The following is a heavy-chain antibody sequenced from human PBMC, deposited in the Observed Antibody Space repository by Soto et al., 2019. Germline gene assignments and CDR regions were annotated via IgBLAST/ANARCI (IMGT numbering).Heavy chain of an antibody. J-gene: IGHJ6*02. CDR3: AKLVEVATIVAVEYYYYGMDV. V-gene: IGHV3-30*18. CDR2: ISYDGSNK. D-gene: IGHD5-12*01. CDR1: GFTFSSYG. Sequence: GGSLRLSCAASGFTFSSYGMHWVRQAPGKGLEWVAVISYDGSNKYYADSVKGRFTISRDNSKNTLYLQMNSLRAEDTAVYYCAKLVEVATIVAVEYYYYGMDVWGQGTTVTVSS.